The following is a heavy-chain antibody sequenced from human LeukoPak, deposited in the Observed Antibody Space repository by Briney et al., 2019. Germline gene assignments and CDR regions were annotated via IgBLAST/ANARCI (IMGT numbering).Heavy chain of an antibody. CDR3: ARVHCSGRGCFQRYDGFHI. Sequence: GGSLRLSCAASGFTFSRYSMNWVRQAPGKGLEWVSSISSDSGYIYYADSVRGRFTVSRDNAKSSLFLQMNSLRDDDTAVYYCARVHCSGRGCFQRYDGFHIWGQGTVATVSS. CDR2: ISSDSGYI. V-gene: IGHV3-21*01. D-gene: IGHD2-15*01. CDR1: GFTFSRYS. J-gene: IGHJ3*02.